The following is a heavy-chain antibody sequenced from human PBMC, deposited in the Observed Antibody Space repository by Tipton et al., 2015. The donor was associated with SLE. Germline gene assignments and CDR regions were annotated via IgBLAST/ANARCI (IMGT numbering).Heavy chain of an antibody. CDR2: IYYSGST. Sequence: TLSLTCTVSGGSISSGTYYWGWIRQPPGKGLEWIGYIYYSGSTYYNPSLKSRVTISVDTSKNQFSLKLSSVTAADTAVYYCAREHSGYSYGYLSRDAFDIWGQGTMVTVSS. CDR1: GGSISSGTYY. V-gene: IGHV4-30-4*08. J-gene: IGHJ3*02. CDR3: AREHSGYSYGYLSRDAFDI. D-gene: IGHD5-18*01.